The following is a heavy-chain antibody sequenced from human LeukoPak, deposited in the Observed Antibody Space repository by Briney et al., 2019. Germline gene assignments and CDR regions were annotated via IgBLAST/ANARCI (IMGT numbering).Heavy chain of an antibody. CDR1: GFTLSSYS. Sequence: GGSLRLSCAASGFTLSSYSMNWVRQAPGKGLEWVSSISSSSSYIYYADSVKGRFTISRDNAKNSLYLQMNSLRAEDTAVYYCAREYGGYNSELDYWGQGALVTVSS. CDR3: AREYGGYNSELDY. V-gene: IGHV3-21*01. D-gene: IGHD4-17*01. CDR2: ISSSSSYI. J-gene: IGHJ4*02.